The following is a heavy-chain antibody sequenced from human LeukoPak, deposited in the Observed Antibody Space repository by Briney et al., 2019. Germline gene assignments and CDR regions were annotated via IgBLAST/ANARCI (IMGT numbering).Heavy chain of an antibody. J-gene: IGHJ4*02. CDR1: GGSISSYY. Sequence: SETLSLTCTVFGGSISSYYWSWIRQPAGKGLEWIGRIYTSGSTNYNPSLKSRVTMSVDTSKNQFSLKLSSVTAADTAVYYCAREGIGRWLQFCDYWGQGTLVTVSS. CDR3: AREGIGRWLQFCDY. D-gene: IGHD5-24*01. CDR2: IYTSGST. V-gene: IGHV4-4*07.